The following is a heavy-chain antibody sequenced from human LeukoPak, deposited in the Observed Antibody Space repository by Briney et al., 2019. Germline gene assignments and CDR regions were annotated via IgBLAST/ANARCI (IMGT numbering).Heavy chain of an antibody. CDR3: ARDLTAAPRGWAFDI. Sequence: GASVKVSCKASGYTFTSYYMHWVRQAPGQGLEWMGIINPSGGSTSYAQKFQGRVTMTRDTSTSTVYMELSSLRSEDTAVYYCARDLTAAPRGWAFDIWGQGTMVTVSS. J-gene: IGHJ3*02. V-gene: IGHV1-46*01. CDR2: INPSGGST. D-gene: IGHD6-13*01. CDR1: GYTFTSYY.